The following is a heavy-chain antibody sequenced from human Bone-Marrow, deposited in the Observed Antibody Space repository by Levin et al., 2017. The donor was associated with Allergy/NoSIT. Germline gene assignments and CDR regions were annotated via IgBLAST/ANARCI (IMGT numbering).Heavy chain of an antibody. CDR2: IKPDGTGA. Sequence: GESLKISCTTSGIVFPDYWMHWVRQAPGKGLMHISVIKPDGTGANYADSVKGRFTISRDNTKNTLFLQMNSLRAEDTALYYCTNGLTGEASWGQGTLVTVSS. J-gene: IGHJ5*02. CDR1: GIVFPDYW. CDR3: TNGLTGEAS. V-gene: IGHV3-74*01. D-gene: IGHD7-27*01.